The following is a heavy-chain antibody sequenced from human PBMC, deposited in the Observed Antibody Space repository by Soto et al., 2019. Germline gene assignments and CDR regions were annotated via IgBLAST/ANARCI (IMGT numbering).Heavy chain of an antibody. D-gene: IGHD3-3*01. CDR2: IYYSGST. V-gene: IGHV4-30-4*01. J-gene: IGHJ5*02. Sequence: SETLSLTCTVSGGSISSGDYYWSWIRQPPGKGLEWIGYIYYSGSTYYNPSLKSRVTISVDTSKNQFSLKLSSVTAADTAVYYCARVYYDFWSGYYQWFDPWGQGTLVTVSS. CDR1: GGSISSGDYY. CDR3: ARVYYDFWSGYYQWFDP.